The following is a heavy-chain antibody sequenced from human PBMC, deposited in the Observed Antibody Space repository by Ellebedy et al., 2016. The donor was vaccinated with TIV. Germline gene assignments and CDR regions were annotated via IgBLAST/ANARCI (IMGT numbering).Heavy chain of an antibody. V-gene: IGHV3-30*18. J-gene: IGHJ4*02. CDR3: AKASGHYCGGDCFSV. CDR1: GFTFSSYG. Sequence: PGGSLRLSCAASGFTFSSYGMHWVRQAPGKGLEWVTLISYDGSNKFYADSVKGRFTISRDNSKNTLYLQMNSLRTEDTAINYCAKASGHYCGGDCFSVWGQGTLVTVSS. CDR2: ISYDGSNK. D-gene: IGHD2-21*02.